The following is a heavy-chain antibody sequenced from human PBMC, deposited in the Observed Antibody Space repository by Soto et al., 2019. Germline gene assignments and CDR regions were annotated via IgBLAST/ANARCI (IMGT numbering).Heavy chain of an antibody. J-gene: IGHJ4*02. Sequence: SETLSLTCAVYGGSFSGYYWSWIRQPPGKGLEWIGEISPSGSTNYNPSLKSRVTISVDTSKKQFSLKLSSVTAADTAVYYCAKGGAYYYDSSGYDRGIDYWGQGTLVTVSS. V-gene: IGHV4-34*01. D-gene: IGHD3-22*01. CDR3: AKGGAYYYDSSGYDRGIDY. CDR2: ISPSGST. CDR1: GGSFSGYY.